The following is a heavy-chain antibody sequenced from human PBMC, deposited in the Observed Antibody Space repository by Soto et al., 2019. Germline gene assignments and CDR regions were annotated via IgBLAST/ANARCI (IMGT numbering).Heavy chain of an antibody. CDR3: ARALCEDGGDCGYYYYYGMDV. V-gene: IGHV4-30-2*01. CDR2: IYHSGST. J-gene: IGHJ6*02. Sequence: SETLSLTCAVSGGSISSGGYSWSWIRQPPGKGLEWIGYIYHSGSTYYNPSLKSRVTISVDRSKNQFSLKLSSVTAADTAVYYCARALCEDGGDCGYYYYYGMDVWGQGTTVTVSS. CDR1: GGSISSGGYS. D-gene: IGHD2-21*02.